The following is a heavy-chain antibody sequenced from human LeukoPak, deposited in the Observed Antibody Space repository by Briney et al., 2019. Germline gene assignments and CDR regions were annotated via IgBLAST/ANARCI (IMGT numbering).Heavy chain of an antibody. CDR1: GFTFSSYW. J-gene: IGHJ4*02. V-gene: IGHV3-74*01. CDR3: ARGIGSGWYLD. CDR2: INSDGSTT. Sequence: GGSLRLSCAASGFTFSSYWMHWVRQAPGKGLVWVSHINSDGSTTSYADSVKGRFTISRDNAKNTLYLQMNSLRAEDTAVYYCARGIGSGWYLDWGQGTLVTVSS. D-gene: IGHD6-19*01.